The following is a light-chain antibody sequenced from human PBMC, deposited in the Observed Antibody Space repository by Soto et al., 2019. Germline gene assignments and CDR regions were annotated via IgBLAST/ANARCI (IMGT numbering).Light chain of an antibody. CDR1: NSDVGRYKF. CDR3: SPYAGSKMGV. V-gene: IGLV2-8*01. J-gene: IGLJ1*01. CDR2: EVT. Sequence: QSALAQPPSASGSPGQSLTISCTGTNSDVGRYKFVSWYQQHPGKAPKLIIYEVTQRPSGVPDRFSASKSGNTASLTVSGLQAEDEADYYCSPYAGSKMGVFGTGTKVTVL.